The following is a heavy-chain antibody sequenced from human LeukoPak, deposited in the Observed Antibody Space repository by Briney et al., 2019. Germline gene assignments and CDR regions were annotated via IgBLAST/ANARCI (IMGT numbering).Heavy chain of an antibody. D-gene: IGHD6-19*01. CDR1: GFTVSSNS. CDR3: AKGYAYSSGWIPAFDY. CDR2: IYSDNT. V-gene: IGHV3-53*01. J-gene: IGHJ4*02. Sequence: PGGSLRLSCTVSGFTVSSNSMSWVRQAPGKGLEWVSFIYSDNTHYSDSVKGRFTISRDNSKNTLYLQMNSLRAEDTAVYYCAKGYAYSSGWIPAFDYWGQGTLVTVSS.